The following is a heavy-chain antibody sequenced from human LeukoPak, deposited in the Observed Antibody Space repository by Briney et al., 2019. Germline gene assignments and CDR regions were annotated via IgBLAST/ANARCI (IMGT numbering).Heavy chain of an antibody. J-gene: IGHJ6*03. CDR1: GGSISSYY. Sequence: SETLSLTCTVSGGSISSYYWSWIRQPAGKGLEWIARIYTSGSTNYNPSLKSRVTISVDKSKNQFSLKLSSVTAADTAVYYCARGYCSSTSCLRAGYYYYYYYVDVWGKGTTVTVSS. D-gene: IGHD2-2*01. CDR2: IYTSGST. CDR3: ARGYCSSTSCLRAGYYYYYYYVDV. V-gene: IGHV4-4*07.